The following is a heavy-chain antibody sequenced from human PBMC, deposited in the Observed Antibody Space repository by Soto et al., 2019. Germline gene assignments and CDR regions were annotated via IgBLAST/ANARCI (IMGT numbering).Heavy chain of an antibody. V-gene: IGHV3-30*03. J-gene: IGHJ4*02. CDR3: ASYDILTGYQPFDY. CDR2: ISYDGNNK. CDR1: GFTFSSYG. D-gene: IGHD3-9*01. Sequence: GGSLRLSCAASGFTFSSYGMHWVRQAPGKGLEWVAVISYDGNNKYYADSVKGRFTISRDNAKNSLYLQMNSLRAEDTAVYYCASYDILTGYQPFDYWGQGTLVTVSS.